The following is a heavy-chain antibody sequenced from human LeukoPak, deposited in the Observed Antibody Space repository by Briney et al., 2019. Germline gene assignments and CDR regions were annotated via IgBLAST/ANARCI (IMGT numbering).Heavy chain of an antibody. CDR1: GGSISSGGYS. CDR2: IYHSGST. V-gene: IGHV4-30-2*01. J-gene: IGHJ5*02. CDR3: ARGSAYCSSTSCAPSNWFDP. D-gene: IGHD2-2*01. Sequence: SQTLSLTCAASGGSISSGGYSWSWIRQPPGKGLEWIGYIYHSGSTYYNPSLKSRVTISVDRSKNQFSLKLSSVTAADTAVYYCARGSAYCSSTSCAPSNWFDPWGQGTLVTVSS.